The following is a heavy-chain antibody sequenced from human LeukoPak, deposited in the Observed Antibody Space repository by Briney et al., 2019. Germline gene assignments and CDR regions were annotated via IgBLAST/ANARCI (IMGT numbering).Heavy chain of an antibody. Sequence: YRDWMRQAPGKGGEGMGWIHPNRCATHYPPMFQGRLPMPRDTSSSTAYMELSRLRSDDTAIYYCAISIQAPAIPAFDYWGQGPLV. CDR1: Y. V-gene: IGHV1-2*02. J-gene: IGHJ4*02. D-gene: IGHD3-3*02. CDR3: AISIQAPAIPAFDY. CDR2: IHPNRCAT.